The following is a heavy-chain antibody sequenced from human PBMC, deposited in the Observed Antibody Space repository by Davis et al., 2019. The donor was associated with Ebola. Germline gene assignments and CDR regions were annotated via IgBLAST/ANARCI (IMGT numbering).Heavy chain of an antibody. CDR3: ARDIVVVPAAAGPYYYYYGMDV. CDR2: IIPIFGTA. V-gene: IGHV1-69*06. CDR1: GCTFSSYA. J-gene: IGHJ6*02. Sequence: SVTVSCQASGCTFSSYAISWVRQAPGQGLEWMGGIIPIFGTANYAQKFQGRVTITADKSTSTAYMELSSLRSEDTAVYYCARDIVVVPAAAGPYYYYYGMDVWGQGTTVTVSS. D-gene: IGHD2-2*01.